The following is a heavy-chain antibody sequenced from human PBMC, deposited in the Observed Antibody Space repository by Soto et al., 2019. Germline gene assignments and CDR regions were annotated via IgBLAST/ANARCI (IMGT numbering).Heavy chain of an antibody. CDR2: ISYDGSNK. CDR3: AKDSQIVAFPGSYFDY. Sequence: GGSLRLSCAASGFTFSSYGMHWVRQAPGKGLEWVAVISYDGSNKYYADSVKGRFTISRDNSKNTLYLQMNSLRAEDTAVYYCAKDSQIVAFPGSYFDYWGQGTLVTVSS. CDR1: GFTFSSYG. D-gene: IGHD5-12*01. J-gene: IGHJ4*02. V-gene: IGHV3-30*18.